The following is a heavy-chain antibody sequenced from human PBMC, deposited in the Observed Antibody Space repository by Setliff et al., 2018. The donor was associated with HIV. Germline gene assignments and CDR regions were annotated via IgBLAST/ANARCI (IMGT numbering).Heavy chain of an antibody. V-gene: IGHV4-4*09. J-gene: IGHJ4*02. CDR1: DDSFSNYD. D-gene: IGHD2-21*01. CDR3: ARLGRAIDDGGSSLRLDF. Sequence: SETLSLTCVVSDDSFSNYDWTWIRQSPGKALEWIGYISSSGTTTYNPYLRSRVTISIETSNTRFSLWLRSATAADTATYFCARLGRAIDDGGSSLRLDFWGQGMLVTVSS. CDR2: ISSSGTT.